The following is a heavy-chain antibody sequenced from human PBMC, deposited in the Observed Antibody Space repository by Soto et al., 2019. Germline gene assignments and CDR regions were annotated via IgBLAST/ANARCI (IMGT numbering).Heavy chain of an antibody. V-gene: IGHV4-34*01. Sequence: PSETLSLTCAVYGGSFSGYYWTWIRQPPGTGLEWIGEINHSGSTNYNPSLKSRVTISVDTSKNQFSLKLSSVTAADTAVYYCARARRRFNIDCSGGSCYSGPRFYYGMDVWGQGTTVTVSS. CDR2: INHSGST. CDR3: ARARRRFNIDCSGGSCYSGPRFYYGMDV. J-gene: IGHJ6*02. CDR1: GGSFSGYY. D-gene: IGHD2-15*01.